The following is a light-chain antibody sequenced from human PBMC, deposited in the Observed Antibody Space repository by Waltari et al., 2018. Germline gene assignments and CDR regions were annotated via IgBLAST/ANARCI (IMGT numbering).Light chain of an antibody. CDR3: QQYNSFSHFT. CDR2: KAS. J-gene: IGKJ2*01. V-gene: IGKV1-5*03. CDR1: QSISTW. Sequence: DIEMTQSPSTLSASVGDGVTVTCRASQSISTWLAWYQQKPGKAPKLLIYKASNLESGVPSRFSGSGSGTEFTLTISSLQPDDFATYYCQQYNSFSHFTFGQGTKLEIK.